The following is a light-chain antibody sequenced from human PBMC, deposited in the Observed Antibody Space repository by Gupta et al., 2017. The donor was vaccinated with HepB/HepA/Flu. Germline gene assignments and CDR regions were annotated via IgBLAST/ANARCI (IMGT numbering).Light chain of an antibody. CDR3: QQYINWHMHS. Sequence: ELVLRHCPATLSVSAGERATLSCRASHSISSNLVWLQQKPGQPPRLLIYGASTSATGVPPRFSGSGSGTEFTLTISSLQSEDFAVYYCQQYINWHMHSFGQGTKMEIK. CDR2: GAS. J-gene: IGKJ2*03. CDR1: HSISSN. V-gene: IGKV3-15*01.